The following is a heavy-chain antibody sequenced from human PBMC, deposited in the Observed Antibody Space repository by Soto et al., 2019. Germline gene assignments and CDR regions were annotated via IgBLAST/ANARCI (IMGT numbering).Heavy chain of an antibody. CDR1: GGSISSYY. CDR2: IYYSGST. V-gene: IGHV4-59*01. CDR3: ARERLDYFDY. J-gene: IGHJ4*02. Sequence: PAETLSLTRPVSGGSISSYYWSWIRQPPGKGLEWIGYIYYSGSTNYNPSLKSRVTISVDTSKNQFSLKLSSVTAADTAVYYCARERLDYFDYWGQGTLVTVSS.